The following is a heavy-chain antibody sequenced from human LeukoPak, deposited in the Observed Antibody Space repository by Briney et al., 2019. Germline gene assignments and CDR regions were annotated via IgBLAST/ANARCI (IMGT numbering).Heavy chain of an antibody. J-gene: IGHJ4*02. CDR2: LSYTGKT. Sequence: PSETLSLTCNVSRVSVSTSHWNWIRHRPGKGLEWIGCLSYTGKTDYNPSLKSRVSISLGSSNNHFSLKLTSVTAADTAVYYCSEGYFDPFDHWGQRILVTVSS. V-gene: IGHV4-59*02. CDR1: RVSVSTSH. CDR3: SEGYFDPFDH. D-gene: IGHD2/OR15-2a*01.